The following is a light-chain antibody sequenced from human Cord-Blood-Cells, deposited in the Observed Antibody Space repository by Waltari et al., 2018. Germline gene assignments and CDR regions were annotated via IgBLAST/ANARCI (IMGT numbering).Light chain of an antibody. Sequence: QSVLTQPPSVSGAPGPRVTISGPGSSSKIGAGYDVPCYQQLPGTPPKLPLYGKNNRPSGVPDRFSGSKSGTSAALAITGLQAEDEADYYCQSYDSSLSGSVFGGGTKLTVL. CDR3: QSYDSSLSGSV. V-gene: IGLV1-40*01. CDR2: GKN. J-gene: IGLJ2*01. CDR1: SSKIGAGYD.